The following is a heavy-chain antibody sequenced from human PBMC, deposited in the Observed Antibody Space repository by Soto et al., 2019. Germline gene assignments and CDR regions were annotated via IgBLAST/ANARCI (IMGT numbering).Heavy chain of an antibody. Sequence: WETLSLTCAVYGGSFSGYYWSWIRQPPGKGLEWIGEINHSGSTNYNPSLKSRVTISVDTSKNQFSLKLSSVTAADTAVYYCARHSYYYDSSGYRYYYYGMDVWGQGTTVTVSS. J-gene: IGHJ6*02. CDR2: INHSGST. CDR1: GGSFSGYY. D-gene: IGHD3-22*01. CDR3: ARHSYYYDSSGYRYYYYGMDV. V-gene: IGHV4-34*01.